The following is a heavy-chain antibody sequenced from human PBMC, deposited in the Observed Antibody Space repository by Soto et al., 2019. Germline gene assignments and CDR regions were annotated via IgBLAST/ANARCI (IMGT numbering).Heavy chain of an antibody. Sequence: GGSLRLSCAASGFTFSSYGMHWVRQSPGKGLEWVAVIWYDGSNKYYADSVKGRFTISRDNSKNTLYLQMNSLRAEDTAVYYCARSQYYDFWSGYYTGARFYYGMDVWGQGTTVTVSS. V-gene: IGHV3-33*01. CDR3: ARSQYYDFWSGYYTGARFYYGMDV. CDR1: GFTFSSYG. D-gene: IGHD3-3*01. J-gene: IGHJ6*02. CDR2: IWYDGSNK.